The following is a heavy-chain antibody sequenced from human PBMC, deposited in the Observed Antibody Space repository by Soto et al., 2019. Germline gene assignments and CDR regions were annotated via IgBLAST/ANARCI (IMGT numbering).Heavy chain of an antibody. Sequence: EVQLVESGGGLVKPGGSPRLSCAASGFSISSAWMNWVRQAPGKGLEWVGRIKTKTQGETTDYPAPVKGRFTISRDDSKNTLYLQMNSLKMEDTAVYYCTTGSVEGYWGQGTLVTVSS. J-gene: IGHJ4*02. CDR2: IKTKTQGETT. V-gene: IGHV3-15*07. D-gene: IGHD3-3*01. CDR1: GFSISSAW. CDR3: TTGSVEGY.